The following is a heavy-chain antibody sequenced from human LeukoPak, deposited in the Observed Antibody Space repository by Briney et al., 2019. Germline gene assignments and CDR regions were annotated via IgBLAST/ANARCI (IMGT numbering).Heavy chain of an antibody. CDR3: AKRGVVIRAILVGFHKEAYYFDS. Sequence: GGSLRLSCAVSGLTLSNYGMSWVRQAPGKGLEWVAGISDSYGRTNYADSVKGRFTISRDNPKNTLYLQMNSLRAEDTAVYFCAKRGVVIRAILVGFHKEAYYFDSWGQGALVTVSS. V-gene: IGHV3-23*01. J-gene: IGHJ4*02. D-gene: IGHD2-21*01. CDR2: ISDSYGRT. CDR1: GLTLSNYG.